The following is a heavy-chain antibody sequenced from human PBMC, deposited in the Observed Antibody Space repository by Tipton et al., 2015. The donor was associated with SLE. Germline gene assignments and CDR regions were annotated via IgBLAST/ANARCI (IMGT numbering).Heavy chain of an antibody. V-gene: IGHV4-4*07. D-gene: IGHD2-2*02. CDR1: GGSISTYY. CDR2: IYTSGST. J-gene: IGHJ2*01. Sequence: LRLSCTVSGGSISTYYWSWIRQPAGKGLEWIGRIYTSGSTNYNRSLKSRVTMSVDTSKNQFSLKLTSVTAADTAVYYCAREGYCSSTSCYTGYFDLWGRGTLVTVSS. CDR3: AREGYCSSTSCYTGYFDL.